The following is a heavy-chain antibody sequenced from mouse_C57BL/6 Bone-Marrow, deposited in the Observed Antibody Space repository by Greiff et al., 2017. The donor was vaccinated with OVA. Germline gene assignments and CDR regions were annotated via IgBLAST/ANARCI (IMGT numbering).Heavy chain of an antibody. CDR2: INPGSGGT. CDR3: ARGYSYCDY. J-gene: IGHJ2*01. CDR1: GYAFTNYL. Sequence: VQLQQSGAELVRPGTSVKVSCKASGYAFTNYLIEWVKQRPGQGLEWIGVINPGSGGTNYNEKFKGKATLTADKSSSTAYMQLSSLTSEDAAVYFCARGYSYCDYWGQGTTLTVSS. D-gene: IGHD2-12*01. V-gene: IGHV1-54*01.